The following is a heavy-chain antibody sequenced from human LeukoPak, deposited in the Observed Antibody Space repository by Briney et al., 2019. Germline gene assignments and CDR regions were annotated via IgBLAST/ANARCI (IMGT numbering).Heavy chain of an antibody. J-gene: IGHJ6*04. CDR2: INHSGST. CDR1: GGSFSGYY. V-gene: IGHV4-34*01. Sequence: SETLSLTCAVYGGSFSGYYWSWIRQPPGKGLEWIGEINHSGSTNYNPSLKSRVTISVDTSKNQFSLKLSSVTAADTAVYYCARGAYCSSTSCQEWGSYYYYGMDVWGKGTTVTVSS. CDR3: ARGAYCSSTSCQEWGSYYYYGMDV. D-gene: IGHD2-2*01.